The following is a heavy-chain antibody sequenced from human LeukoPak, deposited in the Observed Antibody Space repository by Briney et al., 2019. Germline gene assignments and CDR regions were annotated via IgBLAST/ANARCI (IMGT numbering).Heavy chain of an antibody. CDR1: GGTFSSYA. CDR2: IIPILGIA. V-gene: IGHV1-69*04. CDR3: AGSGYSYGYFDY. Sequence: VKGSCKASGGTFSSYAISWVRQTPGQGLEWMGRIIPILGIADYAQKFQGRVTITADKSTSTAYMELSSLRSEDTAVYYCAGSGYSYGYFDYGGQETRDTVSS. J-gene: IGHJ4*02. D-gene: IGHD5-18*01.